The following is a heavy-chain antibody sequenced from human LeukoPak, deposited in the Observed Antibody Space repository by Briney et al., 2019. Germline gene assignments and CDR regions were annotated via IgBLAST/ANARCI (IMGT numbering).Heavy chain of an antibody. D-gene: IGHD3-16*01. Sequence: QPGGSLRLSCAASGFTFSNYAMSWVRQAPGKGLEWVSSISGSGTYYADSAKGRFTISRDNSKNTLYLQMNTLRADDTAIYYCAKNWGEGGSTHRTTPQMWGQGTMVIVSS. CDR3: AKNWGEGGSTHRTTPQM. CDR1: GFTFSNYA. CDR2: ISGSGT. J-gene: IGHJ3*01. V-gene: IGHV3-23*01.